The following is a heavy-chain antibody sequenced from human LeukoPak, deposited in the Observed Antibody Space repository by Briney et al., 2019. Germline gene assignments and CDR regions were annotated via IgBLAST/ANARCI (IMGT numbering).Heavy chain of an antibody. CDR2: IYTSGST. J-gene: IGHJ4*02. D-gene: IGHD6-19*01. V-gene: IGHV4-4*07. CDR3: ARSLSSGWSSDFGY. Sequence: PSETLSLTCTVSGGSISSYYWSWIRQPAGKGLEWIGRIYTSGSTNYNPSLKSRVTMSVDTSKNQFSLKLTSVTAADTAVYYCARSLSSGWSSDFGYWGQGTLVSVSS. CDR1: GGSISSYY.